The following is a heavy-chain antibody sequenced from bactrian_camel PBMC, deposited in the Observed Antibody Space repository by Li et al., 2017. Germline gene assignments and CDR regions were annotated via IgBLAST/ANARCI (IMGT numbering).Heavy chain of an antibody. J-gene: IGHJ4*01. CDR2: IKRDGTT. CDR1: GFSFDEAD. Sequence: HVQLVESGGGSVQAGENLRLSCTVSGFSFDEADMGWYREAPGKECELISTIKRDGTTYYKDSVKGRFTITEDNAKNTLYLQMNNLKPEDTGVYYCSAEPLESPDFCGAFGQGTQVTVS. D-gene: IGHD7*01. V-gene: IGHV3S55*01.